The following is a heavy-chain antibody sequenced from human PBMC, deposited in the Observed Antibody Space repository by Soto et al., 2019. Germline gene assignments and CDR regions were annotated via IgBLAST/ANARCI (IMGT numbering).Heavy chain of an antibody. V-gene: IGHV1-18*01. J-gene: IGHJ4*02. CDR3: ARGFQEADY. CDR2: ISGYNGNT. Sequence: QVQLVQSGAEVKKPGASVKVSCKSSGYTFTSYGISWVRQAPGQGLEWMGGISGYNGNTNYAQSLQGRVTMTTDTSTSTDYMQLRRLRYDDTAVYYCARGFQEADYWGQGTLVTVSS. CDR1: GYTFTSYG.